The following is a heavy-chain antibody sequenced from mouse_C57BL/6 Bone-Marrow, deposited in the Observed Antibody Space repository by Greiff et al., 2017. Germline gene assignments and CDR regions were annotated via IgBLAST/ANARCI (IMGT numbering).Heavy chain of an antibody. CDR3: TESYFDY. CDR1: GFNIKDDY. J-gene: IGHJ2*01. V-gene: IGHV14-4*01. CDR2: IDPENGDT. Sequence: VQLQQSGAELVRPGASVKLSCTASGFNIKDDYMHWVKQRPEQGLEWIGWIDPENGDTEYASKFQGKATITADTSSNTAYLQLSSLTSEDTAVYYCTESYFDYWGQGTTLTVSS. D-gene: IGHD6-2*01.